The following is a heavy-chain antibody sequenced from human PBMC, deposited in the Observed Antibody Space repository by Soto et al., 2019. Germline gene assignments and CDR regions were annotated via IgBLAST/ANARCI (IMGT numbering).Heavy chain of an antibody. CDR2: LCHNGST. V-gene: IGHV4-39*02. CDR1: GGSIRGSNCY. Sequence: PSETLSLTCTVSGGSIRGSNCYWGWIRQPPGKRLEWIGSLCHNGSTYYKPSLQSRVTISVDTSKNQFSLKLSSVTAADTAVYYCAREVDTGYSSMWLKAPMWLGPCGQGSLVT. CDR3: AREVDTGYSSMWLKAPMWLGP. J-gene: IGHJ5*02. D-gene: IGHD6-13*01.